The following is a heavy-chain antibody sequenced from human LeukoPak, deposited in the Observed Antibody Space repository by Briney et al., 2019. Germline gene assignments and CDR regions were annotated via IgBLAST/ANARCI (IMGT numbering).Heavy chain of an antibody. CDR2: ISSSGSTI. J-gene: IGHJ6*02. V-gene: IGHV3-11*01. D-gene: IGHD2-21*02. CDR1: GFTFSDYY. Sequence: AGGSLRLSCAASGFTFSDYYMSWIRQAPGKGLEWVSYISSSGSTIYYADSVKGRFTISRDNAKNSLYLQMNSLRAEDTAVYYCARCRGGGNSHYYYYGMDVWGQGTTVTVSS. CDR3: ARCRGGGNSHYYYYGMDV.